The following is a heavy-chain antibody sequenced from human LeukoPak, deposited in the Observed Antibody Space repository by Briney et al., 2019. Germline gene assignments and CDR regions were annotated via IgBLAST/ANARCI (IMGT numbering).Heavy chain of an antibody. CDR2: IQQDGSVK. D-gene: IGHD6-19*01. V-gene: IGHV3-7*01. CDR1: GFSFSNYY. Sequence: GGSLRLSCTASGFSFSNYYMAWVRQAPGKGLEWVANIQQDGSVKNYVDSVKGRFTISRDNTKNSLYLQMNSLRVEDTAVYYCAGGSGWISDSWGPGTLVTVSS. CDR3: AGGSGWISDS. J-gene: IGHJ4*02.